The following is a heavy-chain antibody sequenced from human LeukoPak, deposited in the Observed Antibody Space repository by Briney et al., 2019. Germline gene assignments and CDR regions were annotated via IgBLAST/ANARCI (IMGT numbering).Heavy chain of an antibody. CDR1: GFTFSDYY. D-gene: IGHD3-10*01. Sequence: GGSLRLSCAASGFTFSDYYMSWIRQAPGKGLEWVSYISSSSSYTNYADSVKGRFTISRDNAKNSLYLQMNSLRAEGTAVYYCARDRDTMVRGVINHFDYWGQGTLVTVSS. J-gene: IGHJ4*02. V-gene: IGHV3-11*06. CDR3: ARDRDTMVRGVINHFDY. CDR2: ISSSSSYT.